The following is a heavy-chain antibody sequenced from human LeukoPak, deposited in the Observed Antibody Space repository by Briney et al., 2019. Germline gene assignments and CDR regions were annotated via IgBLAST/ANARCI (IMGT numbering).Heavy chain of an antibody. D-gene: IGHD1-1*01. CDR1: GFTFSSYS. CDR2: ISSSSSYI. Sequence: GGSLRLSCAASGFTFSSYSMNWVRQAPGKGLEWGSSISSSSSYIYYADSVKGRFTISRDNAKNSLYLQMNRLRAEDTAVYYCATLTGTEIDYWGQGTLVTVSS. CDR3: ATLTGTEIDY. J-gene: IGHJ4*02. V-gene: IGHV3-21*01.